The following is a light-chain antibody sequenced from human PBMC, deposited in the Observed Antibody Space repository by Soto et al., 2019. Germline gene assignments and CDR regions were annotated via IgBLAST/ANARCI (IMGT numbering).Light chain of an antibody. CDR1: QGISSW. J-gene: IGKJ3*01. Sequence: DIQMTQXPSSVSAXVXDXXAXXXRASQGISSWLAWYQQKPGKAPKLLIYAASSLQSGVPSRFSGSRSGTDFTLTISNLQPEDFATYFCQQANSFPLTFGPGTKVDIK. CDR2: AAS. CDR3: QQANSFPLT. V-gene: IGKV1-12*01.